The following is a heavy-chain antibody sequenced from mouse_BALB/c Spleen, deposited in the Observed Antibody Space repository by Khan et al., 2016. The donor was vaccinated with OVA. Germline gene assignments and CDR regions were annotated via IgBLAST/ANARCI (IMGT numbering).Heavy chain of an antibody. J-gene: IGHJ2*01. CDR2: ISTYSGST. D-gene: IGHD2-3*01. Sequence: QVQLKQSGPELVRPGVSVKISCKGSGYTFTDYAMYWVKQSHAESLEWIGLISTYSGSTNYNQKFKGKVTMTVDKSSSAAYMELARLTSEDSAIYYWARPAYDGYYDYWGQGTALTVSS. CDR1: GYTFTDYA. CDR3: ARPAYDGYYDY. V-gene: IGHV1S137*01.